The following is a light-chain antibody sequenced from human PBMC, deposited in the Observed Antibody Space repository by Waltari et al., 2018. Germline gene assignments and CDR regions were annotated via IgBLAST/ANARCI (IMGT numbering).Light chain of an antibody. Sequence: QSALTQPASVSGSPGQSITIHCTGTRSDIGTYDFVSWYQQHTGKAPKLIIFDVIRRPSGVSYRFSGSKSGNTASLTISGLQTGDEADYYCASYTSSNTLLFGGGTTLTVL. CDR3: ASYTSSNTLL. J-gene: IGLJ2*01. CDR1: RSDIGTYDF. CDR2: DVI. V-gene: IGLV2-14*01.